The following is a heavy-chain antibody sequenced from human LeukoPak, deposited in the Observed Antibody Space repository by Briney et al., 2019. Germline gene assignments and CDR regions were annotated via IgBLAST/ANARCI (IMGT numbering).Heavy chain of an antibody. V-gene: IGHV1-18*04. CDR1: GYTFTSRG. CDR2: INADSGNT. D-gene: IGHD6-19*01. J-gene: IGHJ4*02. Sequence: GASVKVSCEASGYTFTSRGFSWVRQAPGQGLEWMGWINADSGNTNYAQKFQGRVTLTTDTSTNTAYMELRSLRSDDTAVYYCARDEVSGGWYNHWGQGTLVTVSS. CDR3: ARDEVSGGWYNH.